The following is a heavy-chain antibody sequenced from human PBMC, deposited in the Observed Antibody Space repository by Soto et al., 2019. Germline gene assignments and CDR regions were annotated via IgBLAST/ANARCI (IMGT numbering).Heavy chain of an antibody. D-gene: IGHD4-4*01. Sequence: QVQLVQSGAEVKKPGSSVKVSCKASGGTFSSYAISWVRQAPGQGLEWMGGIIPIFGTANYAQKFQGRVTITADESTSTAYMELSSLRSEDTAVYYCARDPRFTLTTLHAFDIWGQGTMVTVSS. CDR3: ARDPRFTLTTLHAFDI. CDR2: IIPIFGTA. V-gene: IGHV1-69*01. CDR1: GGTFSSYA. J-gene: IGHJ3*02.